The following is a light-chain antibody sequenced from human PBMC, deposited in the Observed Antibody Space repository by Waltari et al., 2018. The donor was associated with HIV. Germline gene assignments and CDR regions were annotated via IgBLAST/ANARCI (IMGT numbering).Light chain of an antibody. CDR3: ASWDDSLKVVV. Sequence: QSVLTQPPSASGTPGQRVSISCSGSSSNSGSNAVNWYQHLPGTAPTLLIFGNDQRPSGVPARCSGSKSGTSASLAISGLRSEDEGEYYCASWDDSLKVVVFGGGTKLTV. CDR2: GND. V-gene: IGLV1-44*01. J-gene: IGLJ2*01. CDR1: SSNSGSNA.